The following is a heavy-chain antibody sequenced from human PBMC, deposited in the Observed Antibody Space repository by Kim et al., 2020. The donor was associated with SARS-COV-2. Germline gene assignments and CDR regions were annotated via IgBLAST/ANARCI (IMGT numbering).Heavy chain of an antibody. J-gene: IGHJ4*02. Sequence: GGSLRLSCAASGFTFSSYAMHWVRQAPGKGLEWVAVISYDGSNKYYADSVKGRFTISRDNSKNTLYLQMNSLRAEDTAVYYCARGLTAMAPYYFDYWGQGTLVTVSS. V-gene: IGHV3-30-3*01. D-gene: IGHD5-18*01. CDR3: ARGLTAMAPYYFDY. CDR1: GFTFSSYA. CDR2: ISYDGSNK.